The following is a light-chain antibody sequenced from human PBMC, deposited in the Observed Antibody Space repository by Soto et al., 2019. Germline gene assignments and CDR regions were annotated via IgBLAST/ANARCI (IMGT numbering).Light chain of an antibody. Sequence: QSVLTQPPSVSAAPGQKVTISCSGSSSNIGNNYVSWYQQLPGTAPKLLIYENKRRPSGIPDRFSGSNSGTSATLGITGLQTGDEAHYYCGTWDSSLSAVVFGGGTKVTVL. J-gene: IGLJ2*01. CDR3: GTWDSSLSAVV. CDR1: SSNIGNNY. CDR2: ENK. V-gene: IGLV1-51*02.